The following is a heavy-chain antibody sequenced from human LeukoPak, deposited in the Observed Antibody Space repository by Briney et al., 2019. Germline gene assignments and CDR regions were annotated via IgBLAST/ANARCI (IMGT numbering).Heavy chain of an antibody. CDR1: GGSISSYY. CDR3: ARGLPMNDAFDI. D-gene: IGHD3-22*01. V-gene: IGHV4-4*07. CDR2: IYTSGST. Sequence: SETLSLTFTVSGGSISSYYWSWIRQPAGKGLEWIGRIYTSGSTNYNPSLKSRVTMSVDTSKNQFSLKLSSVTAADTAVYYCARGLPMNDAFDIWGQGTMVTVSS. J-gene: IGHJ3*02.